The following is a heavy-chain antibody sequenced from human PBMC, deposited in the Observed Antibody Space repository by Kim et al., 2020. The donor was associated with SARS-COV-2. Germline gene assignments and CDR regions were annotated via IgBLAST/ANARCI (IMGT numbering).Heavy chain of an antibody. D-gene: IGHD3-22*01. Sequence: SQKCQGRVTITRDTAASTAYMELSSLRSEDTAVYYCALCYYDSSGYAFDYWGQGTLVTVSS. CDR3: ALCYYDSSGYAFDY. V-gene: IGHV1-3*01. J-gene: IGHJ4*02.